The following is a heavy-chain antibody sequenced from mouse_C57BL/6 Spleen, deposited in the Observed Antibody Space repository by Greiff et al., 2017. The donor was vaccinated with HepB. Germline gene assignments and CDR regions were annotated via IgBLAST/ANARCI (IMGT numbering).Heavy chain of an antibody. J-gene: IGHJ3*01. V-gene: IGHV6-3*01. Sequence: EVQRVESGGGLVQPGGSMKLSCVASGFTFSNYWMNWVRQSPEKGLEWVAQIRLKSDNYATHYAESVKGRFTISRDDSKSSVYLQMNNLRAEDTGIYYCTGGNWFAYWGQGTLVTVSA. CDR3: TGGNWFAY. CDR1: GFTFSNYW. CDR2: IRLKSDNYAT. D-gene: IGHD1-1*01.